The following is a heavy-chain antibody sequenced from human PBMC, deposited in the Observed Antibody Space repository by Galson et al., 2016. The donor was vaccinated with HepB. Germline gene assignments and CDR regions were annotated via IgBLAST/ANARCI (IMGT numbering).Heavy chain of an antibody. V-gene: IGHV3-33*08. Sequence: SLRLSCAASGFTFSRYWMHWVRQAPGKGLEWVAVISYDGNNRHYADAVKGRFTISRDSSTNTVYLQMNSLRADDTAVYFCARDRGLLHYYYGMDVWGQGTTVTVSS. J-gene: IGHJ6*02. CDR3: ARDRGLLHYYYGMDV. CDR1: GFTFSRYW. CDR2: ISYDGNNR. D-gene: IGHD4-17*01.